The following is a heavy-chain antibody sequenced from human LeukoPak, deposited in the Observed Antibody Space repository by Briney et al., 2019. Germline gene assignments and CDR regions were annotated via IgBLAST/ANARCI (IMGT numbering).Heavy chain of an antibody. CDR1: GFTFSSYA. D-gene: IGHD4-17*01. Sequence: GGSLRLSCAASGFTFSSYAMSWVRQAPGKGLEWVSTISGSVGRTYYADSVKGRFTISGDNSKNTLYLQMNSLRAEDTAVYYCAKDVYGDYGGLVYWGQETLVTVSS. V-gene: IGHV3-23*01. CDR3: AKDVYGDYGGLVY. J-gene: IGHJ4*02. CDR2: ISGSVGRT.